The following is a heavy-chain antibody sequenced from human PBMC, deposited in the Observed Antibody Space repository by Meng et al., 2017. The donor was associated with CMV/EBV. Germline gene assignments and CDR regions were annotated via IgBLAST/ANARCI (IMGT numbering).Heavy chain of an antibody. CDR1: GFNSSTYW. Sequence: GGSLRLSCAASGFNSSTYWMGWVRQAPGKRPEWVANINQGGRQKYHVGSLQGRFTISRDNPKNSLYLQMDRLTADDTAVYYCATLTTGVPWFDPWGQGTLVTVSS. CDR2: INQGGRQK. D-gene: IGHD1-14*01. CDR3: ATLTTGVPWFDP. V-gene: IGHV3-7*01. J-gene: IGHJ5*02.